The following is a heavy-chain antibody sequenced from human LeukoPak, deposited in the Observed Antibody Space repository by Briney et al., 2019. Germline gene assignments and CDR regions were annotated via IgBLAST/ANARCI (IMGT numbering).Heavy chain of an antibody. Sequence: ASVKVSCKASGGTFSSYGISWVRQAPGQGLEWMGWINPNSGGTNYAQKFQGRVTMTRDTSISTAYMELNRLRSDDTAVYYCARAENAVTTWFDYWGQGTLVTVSS. CDR1: GGTFSSYG. V-gene: IGHV1-2*02. CDR2: INPNSGGT. CDR3: ARAENAVTTWFDY. D-gene: IGHD4-17*01. J-gene: IGHJ4*02.